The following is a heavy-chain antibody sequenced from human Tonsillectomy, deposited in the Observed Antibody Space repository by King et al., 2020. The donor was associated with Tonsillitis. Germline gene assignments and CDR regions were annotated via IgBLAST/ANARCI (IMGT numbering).Heavy chain of an antibody. V-gene: IGHV3-53*01. Sequence: VQLVESGGGFIQPGGSLRLSCAASWFTVSSNYMGWVRQAPGKGLECVSLIYSGGNTYSAASVTFRFPISRDPSKNPLYLQMNSLRAEDTAVYYCARVAATYSSSSLVYYYNYMDVWGKGTTVTVSS. D-gene: IGHD6-6*01. CDR3: ARVAATYSSSSLVYYYNYMDV. J-gene: IGHJ6*03. CDR2: IYSGGNT. CDR1: WFTVSSNY.